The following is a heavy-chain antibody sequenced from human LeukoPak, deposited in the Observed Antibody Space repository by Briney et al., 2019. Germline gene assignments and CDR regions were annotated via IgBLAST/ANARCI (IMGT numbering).Heavy chain of an antibody. J-gene: IGHJ4*02. V-gene: IGHV4-59*01. Sequence: SETLSLTCTVSGGSIRSYYWSWIRQPPGKGLEWIGYIYYSGSTNYNPSLKSRVTLSVDTSKNQFSLKLSSVTAADTAVYYCAREGVSYSGSGSYSSGYFDYWGQGTLVTVSS. CDR3: AREGVSYSGSGSYSSGYFDY. D-gene: IGHD3-10*01. CDR2: IYYSGST. CDR1: GGSIRSYY.